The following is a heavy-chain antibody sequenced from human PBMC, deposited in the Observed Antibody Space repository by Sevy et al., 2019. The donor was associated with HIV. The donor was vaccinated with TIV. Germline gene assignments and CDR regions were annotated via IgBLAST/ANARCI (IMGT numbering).Heavy chain of an antibody. Sequence: GGSLRLSCAASGFTFSSFEMNWVRQAPGKGLEWVSYISSSGDTTDYADSVRGRFTISRDNAKKSLYLQMNSLRAEDTAIYYCAKRGGQYDLGMDVWGQGTRSPSP. CDR3: AKRGGQYDLGMDV. J-gene: IGHJ6*02. CDR2: ISSSGDTT. V-gene: IGHV3-48*03. D-gene: IGHD3-3*01. CDR1: GFTFSSFE.